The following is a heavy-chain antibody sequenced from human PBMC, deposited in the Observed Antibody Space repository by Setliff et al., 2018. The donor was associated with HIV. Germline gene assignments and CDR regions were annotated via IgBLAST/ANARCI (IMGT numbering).Heavy chain of an antibody. J-gene: IGHJ4*02. D-gene: IGHD3-22*01. V-gene: IGHV4-39*07. CDR3: ARAPPYYYDSSGSSFRFDF. CDR2: IYYDGRT. CDR1: GGSIRTGAYY. Sequence: SETLSLTCTVSGGSIRTGAYYWGWIRQPPGKGLEWIGSIYYDGRTFYKPSLKSRLTISVDTSKNQFSLSLNSVTAADTAVYYCARAPPYYYDSSGSSFRFDFWGQGTLVTVSS.